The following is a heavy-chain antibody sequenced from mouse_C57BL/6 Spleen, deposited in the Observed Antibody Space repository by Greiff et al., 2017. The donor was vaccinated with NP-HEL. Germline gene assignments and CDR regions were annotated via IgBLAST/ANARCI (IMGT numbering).Heavy chain of an antibody. J-gene: IGHJ4*01. Sequence: DVQLQESGEGLVKPGGSLKLSCAASGFTFSSYAMSWVRQTPEKRLEWVAYISSGGDYIYYADTVKGRFTISRDNARNTLYLQMSSLKSEDTAMYYCTRDFYYGSRDYWGQGTSVTVSS. CDR3: TRDFYYGSRDY. V-gene: IGHV5-9-1*02. CDR2: ISSGGDYI. D-gene: IGHD1-1*01. CDR1: GFTFSSYA.